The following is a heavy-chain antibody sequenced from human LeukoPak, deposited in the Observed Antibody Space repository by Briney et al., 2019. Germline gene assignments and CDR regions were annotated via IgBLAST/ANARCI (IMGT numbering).Heavy chain of an antibody. D-gene: IGHD3-9*01. V-gene: IGHV3-15*01. CDR3: TTENKYYDILTGYYTFDY. CDR2: IKSKTDGGTT. Sequence: GGSLRLSCAASGFTFSNAWMSWVRQAPGKGLEWVGRIKSKTDGGTTDYAAPVKGRFSISRDDSKNTLYLQMNSLKTEDTAVYYCTTENKYYDILTGYYTFDYWGQGTLVTASS. J-gene: IGHJ4*02. CDR1: GFTFSNAW.